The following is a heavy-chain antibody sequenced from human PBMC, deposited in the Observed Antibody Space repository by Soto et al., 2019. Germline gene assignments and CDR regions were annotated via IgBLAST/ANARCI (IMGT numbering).Heavy chain of an antibody. CDR1: GFTFSSYA. D-gene: IGHD1-7*01. Sequence: EVQLLESGGGLVQPGGSLRLSCAASGFTFSSYAMSWVRQAPGKGLEWVSAISGSGGSTYYADSVKGRFTISRDNSKNTLYLQMNSLRAEDTAVYYCARDGIGGTVFRGYLDYWGRGTVVTVSS. CDR2: ISGSGGST. V-gene: IGHV3-23*01. CDR3: ARDGIGGTVFRGYLDY. J-gene: IGHJ4*02.